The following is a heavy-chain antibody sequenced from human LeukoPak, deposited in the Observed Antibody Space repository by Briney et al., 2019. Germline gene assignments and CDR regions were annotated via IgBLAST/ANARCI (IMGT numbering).Heavy chain of an antibody. J-gene: IGHJ4*02. CDR1: GFTFSSYW. D-gene: IGHD2-15*01. V-gene: IGHV3-7*01. CDR2: IKQDGSEK. CDR3: ARPYCSGGSCYSAGLGY. Sequence: PGGSLRLSCAASGFTFSSYWMSWVRQAPGKGLEWVANIKQDGSEKYYVDSVKGRFTISRDNAKNSLYLQMNSLRAEDTAVYYCARPYCSGGSCYSAGLGYWGQGTLVTVSS.